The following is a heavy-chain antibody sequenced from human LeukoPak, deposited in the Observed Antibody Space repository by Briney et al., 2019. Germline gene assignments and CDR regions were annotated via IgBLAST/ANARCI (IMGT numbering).Heavy chain of an antibody. V-gene: IGHV1-69*11. Sequence: SVKVSCKASGGTFSSDAINWVRQAPGQRLEWMGRIIPILGTANYAQKFQGRVTITTDESTSTAYMELSSLRSEDTAVYYCVRDPMTTNYFDYWGQGTLVTDSS. CDR1: GGTFSSDA. J-gene: IGHJ4*02. CDR2: IIPILGTA. D-gene: IGHD4-17*01. CDR3: VRDPMTTNYFDY.